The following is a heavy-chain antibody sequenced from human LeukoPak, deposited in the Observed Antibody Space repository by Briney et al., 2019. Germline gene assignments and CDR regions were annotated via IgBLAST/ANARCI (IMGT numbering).Heavy chain of an antibody. J-gene: IGHJ4*02. CDR2: IYSGGST. V-gene: IGHV3-53*01. Sequence: PGGSLRLSCAASGFTVSTNYMSWVSQAPGKGLEWVSVIYSGGSTCYADSVKGRFTISRDSSKNTLYFQMNSLRAEDTAVYYCARVVRMAAGMNYYLDYWGQGTLVTVSS. CDR3: ARVVRMAAGMNYYLDY. D-gene: IGHD6-13*01. CDR1: GFTVSTNY.